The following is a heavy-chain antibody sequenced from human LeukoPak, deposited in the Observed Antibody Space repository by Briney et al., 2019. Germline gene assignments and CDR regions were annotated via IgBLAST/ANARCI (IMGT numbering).Heavy chain of an antibody. CDR1: GFTFSSYA. CDR3: ARGTSSGTFDY. Sequence: GGSLRLSCAASGFTFSSYAMHWVRQAPGKGLEWVAVISYDGSNKYYADSVKGRFTISRDNSKNTLYLQMSSLRAEDTAVYYCARGTSSGTFDYWGQGTLVTVSS. J-gene: IGHJ4*02. D-gene: IGHD1-26*01. V-gene: IGHV3-30-3*01. CDR2: ISYDGSNK.